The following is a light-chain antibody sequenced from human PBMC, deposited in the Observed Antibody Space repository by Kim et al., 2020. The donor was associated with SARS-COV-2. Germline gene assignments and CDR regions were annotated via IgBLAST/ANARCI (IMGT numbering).Light chain of an antibody. V-gene: IGLV2-14*03. CDR2: DVS. CDR1: SSDVGGYNY. Sequence: QSALTQPASVSGSPGQSITISCTGTSSDVGGYNYVSWYQQHPGKAPKLMIYDVSNRPSGVSNRFSGSKSGNTASLTISGTQAMDEADYYCQAWDSSTVWVFGGGTQLTVL. J-gene: IGLJ3*02. CDR3: QAWDSSTVWV.